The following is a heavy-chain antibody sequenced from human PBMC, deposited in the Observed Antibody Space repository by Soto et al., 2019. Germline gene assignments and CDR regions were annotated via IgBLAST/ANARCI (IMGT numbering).Heavy chain of an antibody. CDR3: ARDSYFFYGSGSPTAYYWFDP. Sequence: GASVKVSCKASGYTFTSYAIHWVRQAPGQRLEWMGWINAGNGNTKYSQKFQGRVTITRDTSASTAYMELSSLRSEDTAVYYCARDSYFFYGSGSPTAYYWFDPWGQGTLVTVSS. CDR1: GYTFTSYA. CDR2: INAGNGNT. D-gene: IGHD3-10*01. V-gene: IGHV1-3*01. J-gene: IGHJ5*02.